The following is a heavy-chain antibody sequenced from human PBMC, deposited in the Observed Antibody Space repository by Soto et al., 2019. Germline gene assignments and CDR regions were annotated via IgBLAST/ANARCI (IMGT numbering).Heavy chain of an antibody. D-gene: IGHD3-16*01. CDR3: TKIGGQRAAVQTYSDP. J-gene: IGHJ5*02. Sequence: QVQLEESGPGLVKPSETLSLTCTVSGGSIGSDNYYWGWIRQPAGRGLEWLGSFHNGYTPSTFYNGSLRIRFPLSAATSGIQFSLGLPSVPAATTAMNYGTKIGGQRAAVQTYSDPWGKGPLSSSPQ. CDR2: FHNGYTPST. V-gene: IGHV4-39*01. CDR1: GGSIGSDNYY.